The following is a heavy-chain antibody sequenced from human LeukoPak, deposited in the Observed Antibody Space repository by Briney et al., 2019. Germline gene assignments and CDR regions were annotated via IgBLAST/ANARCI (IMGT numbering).Heavy chain of an antibody. J-gene: IGHJ6*02. D-gene: IGHD3-10*01. V-gene: IGHV1-69*04. CDR1: GGTFSSYA. Sequence: SVKVSCKASGGTFSSYAISWVRQAPGQGLEWMGRIIPILGIANYAQKFQGRVTITADKSTSTAYMELSSLRSEDTAVYYCARERSSPLNYYGSGRGYYYGMDVWGQGTTVTVSS. CDR3: ARERSSPLNYYGSGRGYYYGMDV. CDR2: IIPILGIA.